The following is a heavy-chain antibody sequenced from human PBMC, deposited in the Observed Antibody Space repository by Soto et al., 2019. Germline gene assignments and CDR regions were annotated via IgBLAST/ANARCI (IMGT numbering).Heavy chain of an antibody. V-gene: IGHV1-18*01. Sequence: QVQLVQSGGEVKKPAASVKVSCKASGYTFTNDGVTWVRQAPGQGLEWMGWISASNGNTKYGPKLQGRLTMTTYTSTHADSMDLKSLRFDDTAMYCCARFGSRHRGSGCRKAFDQWGQGTLVTVSS. D-gene: IGHD3-10*01. CDR1: GYTFTNDG. CDR2: ISASNGNT. J-gene: IGHJ4*02. CDR3: ARFGSRHRGSGCRKAFDQ.